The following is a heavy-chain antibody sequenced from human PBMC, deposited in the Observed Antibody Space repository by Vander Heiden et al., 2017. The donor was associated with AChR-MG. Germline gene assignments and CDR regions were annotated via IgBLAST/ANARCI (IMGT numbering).Heavy chain of an antibody. CDR1: GGSISSYY. J-gene: IGHJ6*03. CDR2: IYYSGST. CDR3: ARAPWGFWSGYSGYYMDV. V-gene: IGHV4-59*01. D-gene: IGHD3-3*01. Sequence: QVQLQESGPGLVKPSETLSLTCTVSGGSISSYYWSWIRQPPGKGLEWIGYIYYSGSTNYNPSLKSRVTISVDTSKNQFSLKLSSVTAADTAVYYCARAPWGFWSGYSGYYMDVWGKGTTVTVSS.